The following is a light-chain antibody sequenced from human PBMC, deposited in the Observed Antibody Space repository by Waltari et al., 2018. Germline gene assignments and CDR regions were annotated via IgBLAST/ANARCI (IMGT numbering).Light chain of an antibody. CDR1: SSDVGRYDY. J-gene: IGLJ1*01. CDR3: LSYTTSDTYV. V-gene: IGLV2-14*03. CDR2: DVT. Sequence: SALPQPASVSGSPGQSISTSCTGTSSDVGRYDYVSWYQQHPDKAPKLLIYDVTQRPSGISHRFSGSKSGYTASLTISGLQSEDEADYYCLSYTTSDTYVFGSGTRVTVL.